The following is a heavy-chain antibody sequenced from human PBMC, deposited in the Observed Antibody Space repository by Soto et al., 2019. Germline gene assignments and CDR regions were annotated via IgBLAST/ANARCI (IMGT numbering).Heavy chain of an antibody. D-gene: IGHD6-19*01. V-gene: IGHV3-64D*08. CDR3: LKGITGSGWYAWFDP. CDR1: GFTFTAYA. CDR2: ISNDGGTT. J-gene: IGHJ5*02. Sequence: PGGSLRLSCSASGFTFTAYAMHWVRQAPGKGLEDVSAISNDGGTTYYADSVKGRFTISRDNSKNTLYLQMSSLRPDGTAVYYCLKGITGSGWYAWFDPWGQGTLVTVSS.